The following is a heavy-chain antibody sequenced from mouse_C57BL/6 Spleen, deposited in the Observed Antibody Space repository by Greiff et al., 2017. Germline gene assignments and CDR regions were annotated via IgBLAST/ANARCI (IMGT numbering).Heavy chain of an antibody. Sequence: EVKLMESGGDLVKPGGSLKLSCAASGFTFSSYGMSWVRQTPDKRLEWVATISSGGSYTYYPDSVKGRFTISRDNAKNTLYLQMSSLKSEDTAMYYCASLYYDYVRAIDYWGQGTSVTVSS. V-gene: IGHV5-6*01. CDR3: ASLYYDYVRAIDY. D-gene: IGHD2-4*01. CDR2: ISSGGSYT. CDR1: GFTFSSYG. J-gene: IGHJ4*01.